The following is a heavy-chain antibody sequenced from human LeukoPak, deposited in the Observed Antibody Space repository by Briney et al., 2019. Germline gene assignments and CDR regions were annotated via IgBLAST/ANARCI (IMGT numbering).Heavy chain of an antibody. CDR1: GFTVSSDY. CDR3: ATRGRYSDSWTGYIHVAFDI. Sequence: GGSLRLSCAASGFTVSSDYMSWVRQPPGKGLEWVSVSYSESTTTFYADSVHGRFTVSRDNSNNTLFLQMSSLKPEYTAVYLCATRGRYSDSWTGYIHVAFDIWGRGTPVTVS. J-gene: IGHJ3*02. D-gene: IGHD3/OR15-3a*01. V-gene: IGHV3-66*04. CDR2: SYSESTTT.